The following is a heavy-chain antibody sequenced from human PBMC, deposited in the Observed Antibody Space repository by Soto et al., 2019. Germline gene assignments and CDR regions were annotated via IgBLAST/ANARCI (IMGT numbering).Heavy chain of an antibody. D-gene: IGHD3-3*01. CDR2: ISWHRGPI. CDR3: VIEKLYGNYEYYFDS. V-gene: IGHV3-9*01. Sequence: SLRLSCAASGYSLRNFGTHWVRRVPGKGLEWVSGISWHRGPIGYADSLRVRFTISRHNAKNSLYLQMNSLRPEDTALYYYVIEKLYGNYEYYFDSWGQGTLVTVSS. J-gene: IGHJ4*02. CDR1: GYSLRNFG.